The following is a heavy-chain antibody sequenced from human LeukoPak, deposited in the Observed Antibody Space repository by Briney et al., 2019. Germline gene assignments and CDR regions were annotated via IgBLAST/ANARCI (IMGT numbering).Heavy chain of an antibody. V-gene: IGHV3-23*01. Sequence: GSLRLSCAASGFTFSSYAMSWVRQAPGRGLEWVSGITGSGGSTYHADSVKGRFTISRDNSQNTLFLQMSSLRAEDSAIFYCAKGSASGRPYYFDSWGQGILVTVSS. CDR3: AKGSASGRPYYFDS. CDR2: ITGSGGST. J-gene: IGHJ4*02. D-gene: IGHD2-15*01. CDR1: GFTFSSYA.